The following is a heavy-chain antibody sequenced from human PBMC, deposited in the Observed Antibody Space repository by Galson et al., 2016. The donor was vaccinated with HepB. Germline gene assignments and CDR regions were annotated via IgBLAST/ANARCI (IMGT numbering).Heavy chain of an antibody. D-gene: IGHD2-2*02. CDR3: AREIPHMVHGGLDY. J-gene: IGHJ4*02. Sequence: LRLSCATSGFTLTHYGMLWVRQAPGKGLEWVAVIWYDGSYKYYADSVEGRFTISRGISENTVYLQMNSLRGEDTAVYYCAREIPHMVHGGLDYWGQGTLVTVSS. CDR1: GFTLTHYG. V-gene: IGHV3-33*01. CDR2: IWYDGSYK.